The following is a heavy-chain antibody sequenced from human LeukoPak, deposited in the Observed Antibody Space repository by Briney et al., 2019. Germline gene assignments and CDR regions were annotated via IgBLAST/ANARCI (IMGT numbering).Heavy chain of an antibody. J-gene: IGHJ4*02. V-gene: IGHV4-31*03. CDR2: IYYSGTT. CDR1: GDFISSGGCY. D-gene: IGHD3-10*01. Sequence: PSQTLPLICIVSGDFISSGGCYWSWIRQPPGKGLEWIGYIYYSGTTYYNPSLMSRVTISVDTSKNQFSLKLSSVTAADTAVYYCARGGLTMVRGGIDFWGQGTLVTVSS. CDR3: ARGGLTMVRGGIDF.